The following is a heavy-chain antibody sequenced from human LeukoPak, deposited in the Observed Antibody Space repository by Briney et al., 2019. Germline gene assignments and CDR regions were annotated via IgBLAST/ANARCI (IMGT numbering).Heavy chain of an antibody. CDR3: ARVWSYYGSVY. J-gene: IGHJ4*02. V-gene: IGHV4-59*01. D-gene: IGHD1-26*01. CDR2: IYYSGST. Sequence: PSETLSLTCTVSFGSIASYYWSWIRQPPGKGLEWIGYIYYSGSTNYNPSLKSRVSISLDMSKNQLSLKLNSVTAADTAVYYCARVWSYYGSVYWGQGTLVTVSS. CDR1: FGSIASYY.